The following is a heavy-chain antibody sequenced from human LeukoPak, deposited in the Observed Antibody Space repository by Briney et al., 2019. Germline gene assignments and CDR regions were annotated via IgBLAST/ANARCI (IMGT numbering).Heavy chain of an antibody. J-gene: IGHJ6*03. CDR2: IYDSGST. CDR3: ARLGYGEQTYYYYMDV. D-gene: IGHD4-17*01. CDR1: GGSISSYY. V-gene: IGHV4-59*01. Sequence: SETLSLTCTVSGGSISSYYWTWIRQPPGKGLEWIGYIYDSGSTNYNPSLKSRVTISVDTSKNQFSLKLNSVTAADTALYYCARLGYGEQTYYYYMDVWGKGTTVTVSS.